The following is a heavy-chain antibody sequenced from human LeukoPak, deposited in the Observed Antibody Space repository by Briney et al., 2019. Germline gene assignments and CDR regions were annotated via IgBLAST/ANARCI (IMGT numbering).Heavy chain of an antibody. CDR1: GFTFKNYA. D-gene: IGHD3-16*01. CDR3: AKLIGGSRAFDI. Sequence: GGSLRLSCAASGFTFKNYATNWVRQAPGKGLEWVSGMSGSGGSTYYADSVKGRFTISRDNSKNTLYLQMNSLRAEDTAVYYCAKLIGGSRAFDIWGQGTMVTVSS. V-gene: IGHV3-23*01. CDR2: MSGSGGST. J-gene: IGHJ3*02.